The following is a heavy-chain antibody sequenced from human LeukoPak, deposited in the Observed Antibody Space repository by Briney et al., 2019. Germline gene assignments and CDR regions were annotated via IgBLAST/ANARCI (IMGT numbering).Heavy chain of an antibody. CDR2: ISGSGGST. V-gene: IGHV3-23*01. CDR3: TTDPLRWQLSLDY. CDR1: GFTFSSYA. Sequence: GGSLRLSCAASGFTFSSYAMSWVRQAPGKGLEWVSAISGSGGSTYYADSVKGRFTISRDNSKHTLYLQMNSLDTEDTAVYFCTTDPLRWQLSLDYWGQGTLVTVSS. D-gene: IGHD4-23*01. J-gene: IGHJ4*02.